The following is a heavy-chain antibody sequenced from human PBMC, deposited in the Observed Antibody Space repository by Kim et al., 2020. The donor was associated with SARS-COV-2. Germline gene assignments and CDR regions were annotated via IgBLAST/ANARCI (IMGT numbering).Heavy chain of an antibody. J-gene: IGHJ4*02. D-gene: IGHD3-10*01. Sequence: QKLQGRVTMTTDTSTSTAYMELRSLRSDDTAVYYCARVTMVRGVIIQVDYWGQGTLVTVSS. V-gene: IGHV1-18*01. CDR3: ARVTMVRGVIIQVDY.